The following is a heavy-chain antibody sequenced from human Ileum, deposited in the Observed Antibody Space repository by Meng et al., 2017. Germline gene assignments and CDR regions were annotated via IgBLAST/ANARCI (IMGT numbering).Heavy chain of an antibody. D-gene: IGHD1-26*01. Sequence: EVQLVESGGGRVKPGGSLRLSCAASGFSLRSYSVDWVRQAPGKGLEWVSSISSSSSYIFYADSVKGRFTISRDNAKNSVYLQMNSLRAEDTAVYYCARDFSGSYYTNYFDYWGQGTLVTVSS. CDR3: ARDFSGSYYTNYFDY. V-gene: IGHV3-21*01. CDR1: GFSLRSYS. J-gene: IGHJ4*02. CDR2: ISSSSSYI.